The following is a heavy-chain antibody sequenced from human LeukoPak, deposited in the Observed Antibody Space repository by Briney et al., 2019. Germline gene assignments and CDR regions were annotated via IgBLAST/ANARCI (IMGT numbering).Heavy chain of an antibody. CDR1: GFTFSSYA. D-gene: IGHD1-26*01. CDR2: ISYDGSNK. CDR3: ARAVLGATPYYYYGMDV. Sequence: GRSLRLSCAASGFTFSSYAMHWVRQAPGKGLEWAAVISYDGSNKYYADSVKGRFTISRDNSKNTLYLQMNSLRAEDTAVYYCARAVLGATPYYYYGMDVWGQGTTVTVSS. V-gene: IGHV3-30-3*01. J-gene: IGHJ6*02.